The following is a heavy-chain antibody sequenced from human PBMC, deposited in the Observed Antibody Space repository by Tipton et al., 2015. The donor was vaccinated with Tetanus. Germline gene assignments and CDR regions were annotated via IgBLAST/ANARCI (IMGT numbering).Heavy chain of an antibody. CDR3: ARHGGLRFLEWLPFDY. J-gene: IGHJ4*02. Sequence: QSGAEVKKPGESLKISCKGSGYSFTSYWIGWVRQMPGKGLEWMGIIYPGDSDTRYSPSFQGQVTISADKSISTAYLQWSSLKASDTAMYYCARHGGLRFLEWLPFDYWGQGTLVTASS. CDR2: IYPGDSDT. V-gene: IGHV5-51*01. CDR1: GYSFTSYW. D-gene: IGHD3-3*01.